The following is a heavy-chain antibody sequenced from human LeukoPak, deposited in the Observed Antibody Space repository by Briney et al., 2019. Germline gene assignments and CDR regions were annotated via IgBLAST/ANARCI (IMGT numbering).Heavy chain of an antibody. Sequence: PGGSLRLSCAASGFTFSSYGMHWVRQAPGKGLEWVAVIWYDGSNKYYADSVKGRFTISRDNSKNTLYLQMNSLRAEDTAVYYCARHGVGARFDYWGQGTLVTVSS. V-gene: IGHV3-33*01. CDR1: GFTFSSYG. CDR3: ARHGVGARFDY. D-gene: IGHD1-26*01. CDR2: IWYDGSNK. J-gene: IGHJ4*02.